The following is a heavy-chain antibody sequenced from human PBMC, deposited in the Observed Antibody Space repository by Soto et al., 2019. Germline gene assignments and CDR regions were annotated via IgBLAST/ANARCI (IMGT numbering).Heavy chain of an antibody. CDR1: GGSFSGYY. Sequence: SSETLSLTCAVYGGSFSGYYWSWIRQPPGKGLEWIGEINHSGSTNYNPSLKSRVTISVDTSKNQFSLKLSSVTAADTAVYYCATSRGCSGGSCYSSYYYGMDVWGQGTTVTVSS. D-gene: IGHD2-15*01. J-gene: IGHJ6*02. CDR3: ATSRGCSGGSCYSSYYYGMDV. V-gene: IGHV4-34*01. CDR2: INHSGST.